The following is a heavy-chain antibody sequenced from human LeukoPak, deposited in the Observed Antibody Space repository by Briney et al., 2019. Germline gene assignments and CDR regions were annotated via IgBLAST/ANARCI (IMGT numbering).Heavy chain of an antibody. CDR1: GYTFTSYG. CDR3: ARGDFWSGYSEDYYYYMDV. Sequence: ASVKVSCKASGYTFTSYGISWVRQAPGQGLEWMGWISAYNGNTNYAQKLQGRVTMTTDTSTSTAYMELSSLRSEDTAVYYCARGDFWSGYSEDYYYYMDVWGKGTTVTVSS. CDR2: ISAYNGNT. J-gene: IGHJ6*03. V-gene: IGHV1-18*01. D-gene: IGHD3-3*01.